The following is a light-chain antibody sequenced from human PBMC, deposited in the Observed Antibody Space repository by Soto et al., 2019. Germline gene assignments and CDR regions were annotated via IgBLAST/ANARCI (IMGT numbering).Light chain of an antibody. CDR1: QSIRSSS. Sequence: EIVLTQSPGTLSLSPGERATLSCRASQSIRSSSLAWYQQKPGPAPRLLFYDASNRATGIPARFSGSGSGTDFTLTISSLEPEDFAVYYCQQRSDWPPEITFGQGTRLEIK. CDR2: DAS. J-gene: IGKJ5*01. V-gene: IGKV3-11*01. CDR3: QQRSDWPPEIT.